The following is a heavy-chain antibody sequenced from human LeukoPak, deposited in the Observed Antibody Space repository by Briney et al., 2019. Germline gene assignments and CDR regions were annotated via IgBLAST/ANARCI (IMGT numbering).Heavy chain of an antibody. D-gene: IGHD6-19*01. V-gene: IGHV4-39*01. Sequence: AETLSLTCSVSGGSISSSTYYWARVRQPPGKGLEWIGCISYTGTTYYNPSHKSRLSISVDTSKNQFSLNLSSVTAADTAVYYSARAQWLEEIDSWGQGTLVTVTS. CDR3: ARAQWLEEIDS. CDR2: ISYTGTT. J-gene: IGHJ4*02. CDR1: GGSISSSTYY.